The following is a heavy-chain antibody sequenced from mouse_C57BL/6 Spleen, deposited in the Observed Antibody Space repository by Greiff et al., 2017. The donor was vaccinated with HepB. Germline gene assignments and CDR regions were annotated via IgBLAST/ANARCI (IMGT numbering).Heavy chain of an antibody. CDR2: IYPGSGST. J-gene: IGHJ1*03. V-gene: IGHV1-55*01. D-gene: IGHD1-1*01. CDR3: ARAITTVHWYFDV. Sequence: QVHVKQPGAELVKPGASVKMSCKASGYTFTSYWITWVKQRPGQGLEWIGDIYPGSGSTNYNEKFKSKATLTVDTSSSTAYMQLSSLTSEDSAVYYCARAITTVHWYFDVWGTGTTVTVSS. CDR1: GYTFTSYW.